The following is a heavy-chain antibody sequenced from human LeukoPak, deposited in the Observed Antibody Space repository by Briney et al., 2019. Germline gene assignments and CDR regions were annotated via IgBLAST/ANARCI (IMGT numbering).Heavy chain of an antibody. J-gene: IGHJ4*02. CDR3: ARVFLPATYYYGSGSYYPDY. CDR1: GYTFTGYY. CDR2: INPNSGGT. D-gene: IGHD3-10*01. V-gene: IGHV1-2*02. Sequence: ASVKVSCKASGYTFTGYYMHWVRQAPGQGLEWMGWINPNSGGTNYAQKFQGRVTMTRDKSISTAYMELSRLRSDDTAVYYCARVFLPATYYYGSGSYYPDYWGQGTLVTVSS.